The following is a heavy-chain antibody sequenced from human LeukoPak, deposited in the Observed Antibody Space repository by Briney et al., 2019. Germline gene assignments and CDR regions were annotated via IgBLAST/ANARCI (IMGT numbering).Heavy chain of an antibody. CDR1: GGSISSSSYF. D-gene: IGHD4-11*01. CDR3: ARERAYSNYDPWYFDL. V-gene: IGHV4-39*07. CDR2: ISYSGST. Sequence: PSETLSLTCTVSGGSISSSSYFWGWIRQPPGKGLEWIGSISYSGSTNYNPSLKSRVTISVDTSKNQFSLKLSSVTAADTAVYYCARERAYSNYDPWYFDLWGRGTLVTVSS. J-gene: IGHJ2*01.